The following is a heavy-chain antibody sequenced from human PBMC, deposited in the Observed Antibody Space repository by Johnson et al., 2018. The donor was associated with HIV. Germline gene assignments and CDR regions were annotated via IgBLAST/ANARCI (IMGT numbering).Heavy chain of an antibody. V-gene: IGHV3-30-3*01. CDR2: ISYDGSNK. CDR3: ARGGLGDYVVAFDI. CDR1: GFTFSSYA. D-gene: IGHD4-17*01. Sequence: QVQLVESGGGLVQPGRSLRLSCAASGFTFSSYAMHWVRQAPGKGLDWVAVISYDGSNKYYADSVKGRFTISRDNSKNTLYLQMNSLRAEDTAVYYCARGGLGDYVVAFDIWGQGTMVTVSS. J-gene: IGHJ3*02.